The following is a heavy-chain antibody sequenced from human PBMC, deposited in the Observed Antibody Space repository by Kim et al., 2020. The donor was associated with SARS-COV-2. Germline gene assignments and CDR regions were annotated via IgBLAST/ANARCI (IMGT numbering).Heavy chain of an antibody. CDR3: ARDMCIVATSGHYYYYYG. J-gene: IGHJ6*01. CDR2: IYSGGST. D-gene: IGHD5-12*01. V-gene: IGHV3-53*01. CDR1: GFTVSSNY. Sequence: GGSLRLSCAASGFTVSSNYMSWVRQAPGKGLEWVSVIYSGGSTYYADSVKGRFTISRDNSKNTLYLQMNSMRAADTAVYYCARDMCIVATSGHYYYYYG.